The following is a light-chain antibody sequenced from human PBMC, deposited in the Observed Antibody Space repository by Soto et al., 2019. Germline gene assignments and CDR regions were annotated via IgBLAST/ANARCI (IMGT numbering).Light chain of an antibody. CDR3: CSYAGSSTLV. Sequence: QSVLTHPASVSGSPGQSITISCTGTSSDVGSYNLVSWYQQHPGKAPKLMIYEVSKRPSGVSNRVSGSKSGNTASLTISGLQAEDEADYYCCSYAGSSTLVFGGGTKLTVL. J-gene: IGLJ2*01. CDR1: SSDVGSYNL. CDR2: EVS. V-gene: IGLV2-23*02.